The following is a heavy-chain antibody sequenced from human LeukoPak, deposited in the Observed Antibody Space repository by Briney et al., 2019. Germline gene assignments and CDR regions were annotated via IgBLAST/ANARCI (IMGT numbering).Heavy chain of an antibody. CDR1: GGSINSSSYY. Sequence: PSETLSLTCTVSGGSINSSSYYWGWIRQPPGKGLEWIGSIFYSGNTYDNPSLKSRVTISVDTSKNQFSLKLSSVTAADTAVYYCARDHLANLASRLFDPWGQGTLVTVSS. J-gene: IGHJ5*02. V-gene: IGHV4-39*07. D-gene: IGHD3-3*01. CDR2: IFYSGNT. CDR3: ARDHLANLASRLFDP.